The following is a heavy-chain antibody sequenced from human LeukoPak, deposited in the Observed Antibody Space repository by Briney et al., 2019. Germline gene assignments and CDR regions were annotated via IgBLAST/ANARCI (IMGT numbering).Heavy chain of an antibody. Sequence: SVKVSCKASGGTFSSYAISWVRQAPGQGLEWMGGIIPIFGTANYAQKFQGRVTITADESTSTAYMELSSLRSEDTAVYYCARSGQQLGEEDAFDIWGQGTKVTVSS. CDR2: IIPIFGTA. V-gene: IGHV1-69*13. D-gene: IGHD6-13*01. CDR1: GGTFSSYA. J-gene: IGHJ3*02. CDR3: ARSGQQLGEEDAFDI.